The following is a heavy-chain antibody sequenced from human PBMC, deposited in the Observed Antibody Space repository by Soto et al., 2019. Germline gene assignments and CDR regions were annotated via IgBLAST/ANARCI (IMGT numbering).Heavy chain of an antibody. Sequence: GGSLRLSCAASGFTFSSYAMSWVRQAPGKGLEWVSAISGSGGSTYYADSVKGRFTISRDNSKNTLYLQMNSLRAEDTAVYYCAKDRISLGYCSSTSCLNYFDYWGQGTLVTVSS. CDR2: ISGSGGST. V-gene: IGHV3-23*01. D-gene: IGHD2-2*01. CDR3: AKDRISLGYCSSTSCLNYFDY. CDR1: GFTFSSYA. J-gene: IGHJ4*02.